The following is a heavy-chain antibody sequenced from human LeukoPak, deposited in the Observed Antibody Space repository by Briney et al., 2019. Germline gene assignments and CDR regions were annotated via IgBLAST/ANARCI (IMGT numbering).Heavy chain of an antibody. CDR1: GGSISSSSYY. CDR3: ARARNLRPPFVGANTPYYYGMDV. V-gene: IGHV4-39*07. CDR2: IYYSGST. D-gene: IGHD1-14*01. Sequence: SETLSLTCTVSGGSISSSSYYWGWIRQPPGKGLEWIGSIYYSGSTYYNPSLKSRVTISVDTSKNQFSLKLSSVTAADTAVYYCARARNLRPPFVGANTPYYYGMDVWGQGTTVTVSS. J-gene: IGHJ6*02.